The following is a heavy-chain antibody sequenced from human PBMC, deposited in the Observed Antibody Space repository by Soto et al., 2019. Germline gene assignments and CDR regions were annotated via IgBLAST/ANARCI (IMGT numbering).Heavy chain of an antibody. D-gene: IGHD4-4*01. Sequence: PSETLSLTCTVSGGSISSGDYYWSWIRQPPGKGLEWIGYIYYSGTTYCNPSLKSRVTISVDTSKNQFSLKLSSVTAADTAVYYCARSRNSDYVPQYWGQGTLVTVSS. V-gene: IGHV4-30-4*01. CDR1: GGSISSGDYY. J-gene: IGHJ4*02. CDR2: IYYSGTT. CDR3: ARSRNSDYVPQY.